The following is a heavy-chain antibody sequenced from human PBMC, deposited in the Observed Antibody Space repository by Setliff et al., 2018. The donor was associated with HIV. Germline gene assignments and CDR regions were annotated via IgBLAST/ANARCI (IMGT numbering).Heavy chain of an antibody. J-gene: IGHJ4*02. CDR3: ARDPRPSNYRLLWYFDF. CDR2: IYHSGST. Sequence: LSLTCTVSGYSISSGYYWGWIRQPPGKGLEWIGNIYHSGSTYYNPSLKSRVTISVDTSKNQFSLKLSSVTAADTAVYYCARDPRPSNYRLLWYFDFWGQGTLVTVSS. V-gene: IGHV4-38-2*02. CDR1: GYSISSGYY. D-gene: IGHD2-2*01.